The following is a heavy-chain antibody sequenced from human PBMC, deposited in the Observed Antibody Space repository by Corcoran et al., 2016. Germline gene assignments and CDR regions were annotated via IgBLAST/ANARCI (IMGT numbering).Heavy chain of an antibody. J-gene: IGHJ4*02. V-gene: IGHV3-21*01. CDR3: ARTGAVAGTHDY. CDR2: IRYSSSYI. D-gene: IGHD6-19*01. CDR1: GFTFSSYS. Sequence: EVQLVESGGGLVKPGGSLRLSCAASGFTFSSYSMNWVRQAPGKGLEWVSSIRYSSSYIYYADSVKGRFTISRDNAKNSLYLQMNSLRAEDTSVYYCARTGAVAGTHDYWGQGTLVTVSS.